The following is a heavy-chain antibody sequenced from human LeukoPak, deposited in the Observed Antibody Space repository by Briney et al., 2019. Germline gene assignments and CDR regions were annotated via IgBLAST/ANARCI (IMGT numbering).Heavy chain of an antibody. CDR3: ARDPIDGYSGFRGVDY. D-gene: IGHD5-12*01. Sequence: RTSETLSLTCTVSGGSISSSSYYWGWIPQPPGRGLEWIGRFYYSGSTYYNPSLKSRVTISVDTSKNQFSLKLSSVTAADTAVYYCARDPIDGYSGFRGVDYWGQGTLVTVSS. CDR2: FYYSGST. J-gene: IGHJ4*02. CDR1: GGSISSSSYY. V-gene: IGHV4-39*07.